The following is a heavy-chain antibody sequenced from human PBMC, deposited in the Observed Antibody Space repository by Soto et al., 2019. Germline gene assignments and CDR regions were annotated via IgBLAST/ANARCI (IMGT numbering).Heavy chain of an antibody. CDR3: ARDSPAVSYNWHHYYGMDV. D-gene: IGHD1-20*01. CDR1: GYTFTGYY. CDR2: INPNSGGT. J-gene: IGHJ6*02. Sequence: QVQLVQSGAEVKKPGASVKVSCKASGYTFTGYYMHWVRQAPGQGLEWMGWINPNSGGTNYAQKFQGRVTMTRDTSISTAYMELSRLRSDDTAVYYCARDSPAVSYNWHHYYGMDVWGQGTTVTVSS. V-gene: IGHV1-2*02.